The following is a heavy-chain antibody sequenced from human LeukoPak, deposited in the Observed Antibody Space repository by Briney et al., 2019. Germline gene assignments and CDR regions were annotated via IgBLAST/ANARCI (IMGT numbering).Heavy chain of an antibody. D-gene: IGHD3-9*01. CDR1: GGTFSSYA. CDR3: ATSPPKNYDILTGYYYYYMDV. CDR2: IILIFGTA. V-gene: IGHV1-69*05. Sequence: ASVKVSCKASGGTFSSYAISLVRQAPGQGLEWMGGIILIFGTANYAQKFQGRVTITTDESTSTAYMELSSLRSEDTAVYYCATSPPKNYDILTGYYYYYMDVWGKGTTVTVSS. J-gene: IGHJ6*03.